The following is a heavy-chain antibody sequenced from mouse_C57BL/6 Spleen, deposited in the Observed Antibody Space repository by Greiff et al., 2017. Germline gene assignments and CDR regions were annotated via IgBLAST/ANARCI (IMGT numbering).Heavy chain of an antibody. V-gene: IGHV5-16*01. CDR1: GFTFSDYY. CDR3: ARGGIYDGYSGYFDY. J-gene: IGHJ2*01. CDR2: INYDGSST. D-gene: IGHD2-3*01. Sequence: EVQRVESEGGLVQPGSSMKLSCTASGFTFSDYYMAWVRQVPEKGLEWVANINYDGSSTYYLDSLKSRFIISRDNAKNILYLQMSSLKSEDTATYYCARGGIYDGYSGYFDYWGQGTTLTVSS.